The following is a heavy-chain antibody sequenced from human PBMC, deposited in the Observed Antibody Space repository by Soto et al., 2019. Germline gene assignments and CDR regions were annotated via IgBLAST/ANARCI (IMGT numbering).Heavy chain of an antibody. J-gene: IGHJ4*02. Sequence: QVQLVQSGAEVKKPGASVKVSCKTSGYTFTSYHISWVRQAPGQGLEWMGWISAYNTNTYYAQKFQGRVTMTTDTLTSTAYMELRSLRSDDTAVYYWARDTPPTDYWGQGTLVTVSS. CDR3: ARDTPPTDY. CDR2: ISAYNTNT. V-gene: IGHV1-18*01. CDR1: GYTFTSYH.